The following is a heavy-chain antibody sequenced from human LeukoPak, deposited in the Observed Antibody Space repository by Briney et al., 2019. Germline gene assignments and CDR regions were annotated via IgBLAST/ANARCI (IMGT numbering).Heavy chain of an antibody. CDR2: INWDGDIT. V-gene: IGHV3-43*01. Sequence: GGSLRLSCAASGFTVGSNYMSWVRQAPGKGLEWASLINWDGDITYYADSVKGRFTISRDNSKNSLYLQMNSLRTDDTALYYCAKGNILTGPPDYWGQGTLVTVSS. CDR1: GFTVGSNY. J-gene: IGHJ4*02. D-gene: IGHD3-9*01. CDR3: AKGNILTGPPDY.